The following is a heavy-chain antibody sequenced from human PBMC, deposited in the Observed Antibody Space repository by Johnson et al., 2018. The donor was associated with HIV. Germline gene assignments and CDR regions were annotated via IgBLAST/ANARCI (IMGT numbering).Heavy chain of an antibody. V-gene: IGHV3-30*19. Sequence: QVHLVESGGGVVQPGRSLRLSCAASGFTFSYYGMHWVRQAPGKGLEWVAVISYDGSNKYYADSVKGRFTISRDNSKNTLYLQMNSLRVEDTAVYYCARPSSIASLYDEFDIWGQGTMVTVSS. J-gene: IGHJ3*02. CDR2: ISYDGSNK. CDR3: ARPSSIASLYDEFDI. CDR1: GFTFSYYG. D-gene: IGHD6-6*01.